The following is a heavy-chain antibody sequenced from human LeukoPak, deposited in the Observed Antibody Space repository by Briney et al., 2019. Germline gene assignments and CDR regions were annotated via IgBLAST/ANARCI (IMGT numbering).Heavy chain of an antibody. J-gene: IGHJ4*02. CDR3: ARDDYGDSDALDY. CDR1: GFTFSSYW. CDR2: IKQDGSEK. Sequence: GGSLRLSCAASGFTFSSYWMSWVRQAPGKGLEWVANIKQDGSEKYYMDSVKGRFTISRDNAKNSLYLQMNSPRAEDTAVYYCARDDYGDSDALDYWGQGTLVTVSS. D-gene: IGHD4-17*01. V-gene: IGHV3-7*03.